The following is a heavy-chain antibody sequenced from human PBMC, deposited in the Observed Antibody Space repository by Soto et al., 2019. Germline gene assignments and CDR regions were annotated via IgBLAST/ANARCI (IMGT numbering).Heavy chain of an antibody. Sequence: SETLSLTCTVSGGSISSYYWGWIRQPPGKGLEWIGYIYYSGSTNYNPSLKSRVTISVDTSKNQFSLKLSSVTAADTAVYYCARGRDYYYYGMDVWGQGTTVTVSS. CDR2: IYYSGST. CDR1: GGSISSYY. V-gene: IGHV4-59*01. J-gene: IGHJ6*02. CDR3: ARGRDYYYYGMDV.